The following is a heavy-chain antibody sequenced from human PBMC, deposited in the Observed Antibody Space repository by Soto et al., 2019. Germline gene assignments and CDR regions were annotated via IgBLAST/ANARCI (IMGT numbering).Heavy chain of an antibody. CDR1: GNSFNNW. Sequence: PGESLKISCKGLGNSFNNWIGWVRQMPGKGLEWVGIIYPGDSDTRYSPSFQGQVTISADKSISTAYLQWSSLKPSDSAMYYCARLPLHASYFDYWGQGTLVTVSS. CDR3: ARLPLHASYFDY. J-gene: IGHJ4*02. CDR2: IYPGDSDT. V-gene: IGHV5-51*01.